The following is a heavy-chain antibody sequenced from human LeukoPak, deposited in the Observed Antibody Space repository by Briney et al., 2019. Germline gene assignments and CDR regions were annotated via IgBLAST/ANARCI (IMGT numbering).Heavy chain of an antibody. D-gene: IGHD4-17*01. Sequence: SETLSLTCTVSGGSFSSHYWSWIRQPPGKGLEWIGYISYIGSTNYNPPLKSRVTISVDTSKKQFSLKLSSVTAADTAVYYCARDPTTVTKGLDVWGQGTMVTVSS. V-gene: IGHV4-59*11. CDR1: GGSFSSHY. J-gene: IGHJ3*01. CDR3: ARDPTTVTKGLDV. CDR2: ISYIGST.